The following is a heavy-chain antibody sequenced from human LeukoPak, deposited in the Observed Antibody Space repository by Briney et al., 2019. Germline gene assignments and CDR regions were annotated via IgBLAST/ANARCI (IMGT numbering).Heavy chain of an antibody. Sequence: GGSLRLSCAASGFTFSDYYMSWIRQAPGKGLEWVSYISSSGSTIYYADSVKGRFTISRDNAKKSLYLQINSLRAEDTAVYYCARETFSGWHFDYWGQGTLVTVSS. CDR2: ISSSGSTI. D-gene: IGHD6-19*01. CDR1: GFTFSDYY. J-gene: IGHJ4*02. V-gene: IGHV3-11*01. CDR3: ARETFSGWHFDY.